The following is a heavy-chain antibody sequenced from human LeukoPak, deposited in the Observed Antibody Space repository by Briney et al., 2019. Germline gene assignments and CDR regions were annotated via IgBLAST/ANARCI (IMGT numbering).Heavy chain of an antibody. D-gene: IGHD1-26*01. CDR3: AREPTSGSYPRGYFDY. CDR1: GFTFSSYS. V-gene: IGHV3-48*01. Sequence: GGSLRLSCAASGFTFSSYSMNWVRQAPGKGLEWVSYISSSSSTIYYADSVKGRFTISRDNAKNSLYLQMNSLRAEDTAVYYCAREPTSGSYPRGYFDYWGQGTLVTVSS. CDR2: ISSSSSTI. J-gene: IGHJ4*02.